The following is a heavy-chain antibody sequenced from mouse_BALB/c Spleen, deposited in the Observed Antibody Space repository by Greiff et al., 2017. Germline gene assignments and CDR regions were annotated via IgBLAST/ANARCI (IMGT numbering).Heavy chain of an antibody. V-gene: IGHV5-17*02. CDR1: GFTFSSFG. CDR3: ARSGVRRGYAMDY. J-gene: IGHJ4*01. CDR2: ISSGSSTI. D-gene: IGHD2-14*01. Sequence: EVQLVESGGGLVQPGGSRKLPCAASGFTFSSFGMHWVRQAPEKGLEWVAYISSGSSTIYYADIVKGRFTISRDNPKNTLFLQMTSLRSEDTAMYYCARSGVRRGYAMDYWGQGTSVTVSS.